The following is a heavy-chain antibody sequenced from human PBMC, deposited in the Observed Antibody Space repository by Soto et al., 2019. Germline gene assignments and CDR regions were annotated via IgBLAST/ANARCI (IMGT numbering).Heavy chain of an antibody. CDR3: ARGSAAGTKSPFDY. Sequence: VQLQESGPGLVKPSETLSLTCTVSGGSISGYYWSWIRQSPGKGLEWIGYIHYSGSTNYNPSLKSRVTISVDTSKNQLSLKLSSVTAADTAVYYCARGSAAGTKSPFDYWGQGTLATVSS. J-gene: IGHJ4*02. V-gene: IGHV4-59*01. CDR1: GGSISGYY. D-gene: IGHD6-13*01. CDR2: IHYSGST.